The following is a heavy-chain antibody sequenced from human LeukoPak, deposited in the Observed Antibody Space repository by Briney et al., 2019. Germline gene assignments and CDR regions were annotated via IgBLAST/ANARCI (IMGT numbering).Heavy chain of an antibody. CDR1: GYTLTELS. CDR2: FDPEDGET. J-gene: IGHJ4*02. D-gene: IGHD3-22*01. Sequence: ASVKVSFKVSGYTLTELSIHWVRPAPGKGLEWMGGFDPEDGETIYAQKFQGRVTMTEDTSTDTAYMELSSLRSEDTAVYYCATRLPYYYDSSGYRYNYFDYWGQGTLVTVSS. V-gene: IGHV1-24*01. CDR3: ATRLPYYYDSSGYRYNYFDY.